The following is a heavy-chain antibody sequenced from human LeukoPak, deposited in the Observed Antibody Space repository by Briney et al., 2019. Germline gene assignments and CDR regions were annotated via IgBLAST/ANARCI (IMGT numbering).Heavy chain of an antibody. J-gene: IGHJ4*02. Sequence: GGSLRLSCAASGFTFSRHTMHWVRQAPGKGLEWVAVISFDGTKHYYADSVKGRFTIARDNSKNTLYLQMSSLRGQDTAIYYCVKDRAAVLDYWGQGTLVTVSS. V-gene: IGHV3-30*18. CDR3: VKDRAAVLDY. CDR1: GFTFSRHT. CDR2: ISFDGTKH. D-gene: IGHD2-15*01.